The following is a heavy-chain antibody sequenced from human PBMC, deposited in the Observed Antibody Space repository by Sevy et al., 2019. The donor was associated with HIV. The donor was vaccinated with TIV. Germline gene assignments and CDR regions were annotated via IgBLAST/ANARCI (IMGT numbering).Heavy chain of an antibody. CDR3: ARLGQQLVQDVHPYYYGMDV. V-gene: IGHV5-51*01. CDR2: IYPGDSDT. J-gene: IGHJ6*02. D-gene: IGHD6-13*01. Sequence: GESLKISCKGSGYSFTSYWIGWVRQMPGKGLEWMGIIYPGDSDTRYSPSFQGQVTISADKSISTAYLQWSNLKASDTAMYYCARLGQQLVQDVHPYYYGMDVWGQGTTVTVSS. CDR1: GYSFTSYW.